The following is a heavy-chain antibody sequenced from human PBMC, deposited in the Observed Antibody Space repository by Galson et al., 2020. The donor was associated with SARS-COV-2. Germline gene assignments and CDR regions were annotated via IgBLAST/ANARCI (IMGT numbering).Heavy chain of an antibody. CDR2: IWYDGTNK. CDR3: ARDALVATGIHFDY. V-gene: IGHV3-33*01. CDR1: GFTFSRYG. Sequence: QLGESLKISCAASGFTFSRYGMHWVRQAPGQGLEWVAVIWYDGTNKYYADSVKGRFTISRDNSKNTLYLQMNSLRAEDTAVYYCARDALVATGIHFDYGGQGTLVTVSS. J-gene: IGHJ4*02. D-gene: IGHD5-12*01.